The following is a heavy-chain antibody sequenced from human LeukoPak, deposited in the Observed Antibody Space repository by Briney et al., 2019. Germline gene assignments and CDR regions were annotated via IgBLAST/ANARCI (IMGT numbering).Heavy chain of an antibody. CDR3: ARDRLSGYDAFDI. Sequence: QSGGSLTLSCAASGFTFSSYGMHWVRQAPGKGLEWVAVICYDGSNKYYTDSVKGRLTIPRHNSKNTLCLQVNSQRAEDTAVYYCARDRLSGYDAFDIWGQGTMVTVSS. V-gene: IGHV3-30*19. CDR1: GFTFSSYG. J-gene: IGHJ3*02. CDR2: ICYDGSNK. D-gene: IGHD1-1*01.